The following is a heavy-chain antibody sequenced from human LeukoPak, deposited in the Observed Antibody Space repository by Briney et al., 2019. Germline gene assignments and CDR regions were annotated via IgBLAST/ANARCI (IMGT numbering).Heavy chain of an antibody. V-gene: IGHV3-33*01. D-gene: IGHD3-22*01. CDR3: TGDNFDSSVKFDY. CDR2: IWYDGSNK. J-gene: IGHJ4*02. CDR1: GFTFSNYG. Sequence: GGSLRLSCAASGFTFSNYGMHWVRQAPGKGLEWVAVIWYDGSNKYYGDSVKGRFTISRDNSKNTLYLQMNSLKTEDTAVYYCTGDNFDSSVKFDYWGQGTLVTVSS.